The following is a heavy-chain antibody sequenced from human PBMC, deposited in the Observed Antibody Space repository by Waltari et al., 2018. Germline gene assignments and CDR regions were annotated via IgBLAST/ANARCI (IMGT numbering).Heavy chain of an antibody. D-gene: IGHD5-18*01. Sequence: EVQLVESGGGLVQPGGSLGLSCAASRFSFSSYSMNWVRQAPGKGLEWVSYMSSSSSTISYADSVKGRFTISRDNAKNSLYLQMNSLRDEDTAVYYCASGYTYGFDYWGQGTLVTVSS. CDR1: RFSFSSYS. CDR2: MSSSSSTI. V-gene: IGHV3-48*02. CDR3: ASGYTYGFDY. J-gene: IGHJ4*02.